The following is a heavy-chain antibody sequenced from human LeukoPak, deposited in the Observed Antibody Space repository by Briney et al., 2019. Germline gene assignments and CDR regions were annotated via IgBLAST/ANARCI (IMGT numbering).Heavy chain of an antibody. Sequence: ASVKVSCKASGGTFTSYDINWVRQATGQGLEWMGWMNPNSGNTGYAQKFQGRVTMTRNTSISTAYMELSSLRSEDTAVYYCARGGAYYDSSGYYRYFDYWGQGTLVTVSS. J-gene: IGHJ4*02. D-gene: IGHD3-22*01. V-gene: IGHV1-8*01. CDR2: MNPNSGNT. CDR3: ARGGAYYDSSGYYRYFDY. CDR1: GGTFTSYD.